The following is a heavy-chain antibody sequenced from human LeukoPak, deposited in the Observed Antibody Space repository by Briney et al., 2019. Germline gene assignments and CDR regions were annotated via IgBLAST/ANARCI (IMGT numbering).Heavy chain of an antibody. CDR3: ARDRGERQQLVRGYYYYGMDV. J-gene: IGHJ6*02. CDR2: ISYDGSNK. CDR1: GFTFSSYA. V-gene: IGHV3-30*04. Sequence: QPGGSLRLSSAASGFTFSSYAMHWVRQAPGKGLEWVAVISYDGSNKYYADSVKGRFTISRDSSKNTLYLQMNSLRAEGTAVCYCARDRGERQQLVRGYYYYGMDVWGQGTTVTVSS. D-gene: IGHD6-13*01.